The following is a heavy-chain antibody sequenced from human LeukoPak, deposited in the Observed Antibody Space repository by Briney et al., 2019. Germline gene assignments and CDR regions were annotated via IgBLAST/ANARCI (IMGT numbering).Heavy chain of an antibody. Sequence: GGSLRLSCAASGFTFSSYAMHWVRQAPGKGLEWVAVISYDGSNKYYADSVKGRFTVSRDNSKNTLYLQMNSLRAEDTAVYYCARYDCSSTSCSSNYYGMDVWGQGTTVTVS. V-gene: IGHV3-30-3*01. CDR1: GFTFSSYA. D-gene: IGHD2-2*01. J-gene: IGHJ6*02. CDR3: ARYDCSSTSCSSNYYGMDV. CDR2: ISYDGSNK.